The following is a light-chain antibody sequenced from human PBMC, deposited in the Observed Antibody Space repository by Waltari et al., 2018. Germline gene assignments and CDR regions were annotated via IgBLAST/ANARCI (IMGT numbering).Light chain of an antibody. J-gene: IGLJ3*02. CDR3: YSYAGSGTWV. Sequence: QSALTQPASVSGSPGQSITISCPGTSSDVGTYNFSSWYQQNPGKAPKCMIYEGNKRPSGFSTRFSGSKAGNTASLTISGLQAEDEADYYCYSYAGSGTWVFGGGTKLTVL. V-gene: IGLV2-23*01. CDR1: SSDVGTYNF. CDR2: EGN.